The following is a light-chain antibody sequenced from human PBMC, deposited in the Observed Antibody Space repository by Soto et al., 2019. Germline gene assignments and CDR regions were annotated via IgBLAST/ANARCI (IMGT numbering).Light chain of an antibody. Sequence: QSVLTQPPSASGTPGPRVTISCSGSSSNIGSNTVNWYQQLPGTAPKLLIYSNNQRPSGVPDRFSGSKSGTSASLAISGLQSEDEADSYCAAWDDSLNGWVFGGGTKLTVL. V-gene: IGLV1-44*01. CDR3: AAWDDSLNGWV. J-gene: IGLJ3*02. CDR1: SSNIGSNT. CDR2: SNN.